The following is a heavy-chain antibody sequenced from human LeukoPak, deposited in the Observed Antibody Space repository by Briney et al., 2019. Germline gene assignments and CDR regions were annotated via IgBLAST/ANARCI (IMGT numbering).Heavy chain of an antibody. J-gene: IGHJ3*02. CDR1: GYSLTSYW. Sequence: GESLKISCKGSGYSLTSYWIGWVRQMPGKGLEWMGIIYPGDSDTRYSPSFQGQVTISADKSISTAYLQWSSLKASDTAMYYCARQSRMVRGAIDAFDIWGQGTMVTVSS. CDR3: ARQSRMVRGAIDAFDI. CDR2: IYPGDSDT. D-gene: IGHD3-10*01. V-gene: IGHV5-51*01.